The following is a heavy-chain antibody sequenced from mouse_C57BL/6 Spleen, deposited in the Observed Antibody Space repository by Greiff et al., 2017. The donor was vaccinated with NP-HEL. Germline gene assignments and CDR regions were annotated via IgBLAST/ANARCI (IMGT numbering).Heavy chain of an antibody. CDR2: IWTGGGT. Sequence: VQLVESGPGLVAPSQSLSITCTVSGFSLTSYAISWVRQPPGKGLEWLGVIWTGGGTNYNSALKSRLSISKDNSKSQVFLKMNSLQTDDTARYYCARIHPYGNYDAWFAYWGQGTLVTVSA. J-gene: IGHJ3*01. CDR1: GFSLTSYA. D-gene: IGHD2-10*02. V-gene: IGHV2-9-1*01. CDR3: ARIHPYGNYDAWFAY.